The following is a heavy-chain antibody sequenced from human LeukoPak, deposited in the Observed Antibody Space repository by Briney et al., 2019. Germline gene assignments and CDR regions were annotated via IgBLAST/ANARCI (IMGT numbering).Heavy chain of an antibody. D-gene: IGHD5-18*01. CDR2: IYYSGST. Sequence: SETLSLTCTVSGGSISSSSYYWGWIRQPPGKGLEWIGSIYYSGSTYYNPSLKSRVTISVDTSKNQFSLKLSSVTAADTAVYYCARDPRLYSYGLDYWGQGTLVTVSS. J-gene: IGHJ4*02. CDR3: ARDPRLYSYGLDY. CDR1: GGSISSSSYY. V-gene: IGHV4-39*07.